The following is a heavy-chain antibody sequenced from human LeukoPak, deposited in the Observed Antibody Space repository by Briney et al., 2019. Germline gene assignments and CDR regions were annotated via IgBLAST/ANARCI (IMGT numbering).Heavy chain of an antibody. V-gene: IGHV1-18*01. CDR2: ISAYNGNT. J-gene: IGHJ4*02. CDR3: ARVMGEQWPLDY. CDR1: GGTFSSYG. Sequence: ASVKVSCKASGGTFSSYGISWVRQAPGQGLEWMGWISAYNGNTNYAQKLQGRVTMTTDTSTSTAYMELRSLRSDDTAVYYCARVMGEQWPLDYWGQGTLVTVSS. D-gene: IGHD6-19*01.